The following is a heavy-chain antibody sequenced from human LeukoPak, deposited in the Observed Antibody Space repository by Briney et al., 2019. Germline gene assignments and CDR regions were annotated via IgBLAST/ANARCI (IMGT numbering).Heavy chain of an antibody. J-gene: IGHJ3*02. CDR3: ARGAITMIVVAAFDI. Sequence: SETLSLTCTVSGYSISSGYYWGWIRQPPGKGLEWIGSIYHSGSTYYNPSLKSRVTISVDTSKNQFSLKLSSVTAADTAVYYCARGAITMIVVAAFDIWGQGTMVTVSS. V-gene: IGHV4-38-2*02. CDR1: GYSISSGYY. CDR2: IYHSGST. D-gene: IGHD3-22*01.